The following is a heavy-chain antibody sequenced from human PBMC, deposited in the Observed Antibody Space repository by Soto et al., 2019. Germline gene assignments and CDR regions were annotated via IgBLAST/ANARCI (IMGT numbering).Heavy chain of an antibody. CDR3: ASQRPTVTTFDY. V-gene: IGHV4-34*01. Sequence: NPSETLSLTCAVYGGSFSDYYWSWIRQPPGKGLEWIGEINHSGSTNYNPSLKSRVSISVDTSKNQFSLRLSSVTAADTAIYYCASQRPTVTTFDYWGQGTPVTVSS. J-gene: IGHJ4*02. CDR2: INHSGST. CDR1: GGSFSDYY. D-gene: IGHD4-17*01.